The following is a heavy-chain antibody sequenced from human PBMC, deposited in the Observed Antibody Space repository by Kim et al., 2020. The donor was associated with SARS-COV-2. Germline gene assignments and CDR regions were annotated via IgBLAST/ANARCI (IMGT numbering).Heavy chain of an antibody. CDR3: VQLIAAPTGYFDY. CDR2: IKSKTDGGTT. CDR1: GFTFSNAW. J-gene: IGHJ4*02. V-gene: IGHV3-15*01. Sequence: GGSLRLSCAASGFTFSNAWMSWVRQAPGKGLEWVGRIKSKTDGGTTDYAAPVKGRFTISRDDSKNTLYLQMNSLKTEDTAVYYCVQLIAAPTGYFDYWGQGTLVTVSS. D-gene: IGHD6-13*01.